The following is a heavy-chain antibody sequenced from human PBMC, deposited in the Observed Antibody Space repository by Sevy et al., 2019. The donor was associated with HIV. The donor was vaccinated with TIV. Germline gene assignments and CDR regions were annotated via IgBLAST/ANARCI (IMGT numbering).Heavy chain of an antibody. V-gene: IGHV3-23*01. Sequence: GGSLRLSCAASGFTFSSYAMSWVRQAPGKGLEWVSAISGSGGSTYYADSVKGRFTISRDNSKNTLYLQMNSLRAEDTAVYYCAKDKVLYSGYDYYFDYWCQGTLVTVSS. J-gene: IGHJ4*02. CDR3: AKDKVLYSGYDYYFDY. D-gene: IGHD5-12*01. CDR2: ISGSGGST. CDR1: GFTFSSYA.